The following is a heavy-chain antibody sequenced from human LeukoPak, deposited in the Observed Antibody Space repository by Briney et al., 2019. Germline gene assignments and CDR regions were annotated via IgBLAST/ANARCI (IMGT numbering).Heavy chain of an antibody. Sequence: SGGSLRLSCAASGFTFSSYAMSWVRQAPGKGLEWVSAISGSGGSTYYADSVKGRFTISRDNSKNTLYLQMNSLRAEDTAVYYCAKGQQQLVTSLSHYFDYWGQGTLVTVSS. V-gene: IGHV3-23*01. CDR3: AKGQQQLVTSLSHYFDY. J-gene: IGHJ4*02. CDR2: ISGSGGST. CDR1: GFTFSSYA. D-gene: IGHD6-13*01.